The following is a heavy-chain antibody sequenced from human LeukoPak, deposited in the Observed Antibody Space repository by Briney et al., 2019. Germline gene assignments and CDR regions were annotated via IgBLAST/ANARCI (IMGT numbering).Heavy chain of an antibody. CDR2: IFPGDSDT. J-gene: IGHJ3*02. CDR3: ARLVGSAWDSFDI. Sequence: GESLKISCQGSGYSFRSFYIAWVRQQPGKGLEWMGVIFPGDSDTTYSPSFQGQVSVSVDKSITTAFLQWNSLQASDTAIYYCARLVGSAWDSFDIWGQGTMVTVSS. D-gene: IGHD6-19*01. V-gene: IGHV5-51*01. CDR1: GYSFRSFY.